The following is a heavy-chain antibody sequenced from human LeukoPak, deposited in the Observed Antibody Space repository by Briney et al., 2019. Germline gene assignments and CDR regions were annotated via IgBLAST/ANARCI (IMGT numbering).Heavy chain of an antibody. Sequence: SETLSLTCTVSGGSLSSYYWSWIRQPPGKGLEWRGYIYYSGGTNYNPSLKRRVTTSVEKSTNKFSLNLNSTTAAQRAVYYCASDYGGRWFDAWGQGTLVTVSS. V-gene: IGHV4-59*01. D-gene: IGHD4-23*01. CDR3: ASDYGGRWFDA. J-gene: IGHJ5*02. CDR2: IYYSGGT. CDR1: GGSLSSYY.